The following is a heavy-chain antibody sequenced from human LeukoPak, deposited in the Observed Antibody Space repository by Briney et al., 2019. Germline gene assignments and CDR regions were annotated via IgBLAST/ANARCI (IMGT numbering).Heavy chain of an antibody. J-gene: IGHJ3*02. V-gene: IGHV6-1*01. Sequence: SQILSLTCAISGDSVSRHDLTWDWVRQSPSRGLEWLGRTYYRSKWFSDYAVSVKSRTTFNPDTSKNQLSLQLNSVTPEDTAVYYCARGSGSYYAFDIWGQGTMVTVSS. CDR3: ARGSGSYYAFDI. CDR1: GDSVSRHDLT. D-gene: IGHD1-26*01. CDR2: TYYRSKWFS.